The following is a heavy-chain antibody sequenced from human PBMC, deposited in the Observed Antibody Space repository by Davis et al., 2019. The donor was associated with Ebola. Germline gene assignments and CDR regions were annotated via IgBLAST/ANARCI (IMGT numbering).Heavy chain of an antibody. CDR2: ISSHSDYI. CDR3: ARDRPYYDTQSYQPFGAFDI. V-gene: IGHV3-21*01. CDR1: GMPFTTYS. J-gene: IGHJ3*02. Sequence: PGGSLRLSCAASGMPFTTYSINWVRQAPGKGLEWVSSISSHSDYIYYADSVKGRFSISRDNAKNSVYLQMTSLRAEDKAVYYCARDRPYYDTQSYQPFGAFDIWGRGTMVTVSS. D-gene: IGHD3-16*01.